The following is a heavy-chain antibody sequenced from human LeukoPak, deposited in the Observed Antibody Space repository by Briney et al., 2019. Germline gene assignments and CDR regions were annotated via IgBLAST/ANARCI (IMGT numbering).Heavy chain of an antibody. CDR3: AGYCSSTSCYPLHDAFDI. Sequence: ASVKVSCKASGYTFTSYGISWVRQAPGQGLEWMGWISAYNGNTNYAQKLQGRVTMTTDTSTSTAYMELSSLRSEDTAVYYCAGYCSSTSCYPLHDAFDIWGQGTMVTVSS. CDR2: ISAYNGNT. CDR1: GYTFTSYG. J-gene: IGHJ3*02. V-gene: IGHV1-18*01. D-gene: IGHD2-2*01.